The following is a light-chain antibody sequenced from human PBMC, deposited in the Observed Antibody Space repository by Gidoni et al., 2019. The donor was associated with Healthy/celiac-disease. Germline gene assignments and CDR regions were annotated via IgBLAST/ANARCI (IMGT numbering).Light chain of an antibody. CDR2: YVS. CDR3: SSYTSSSTLV. V-gene: IGLV2-14*03. Sequence: QSALTQPAPGSGSPGQSITISCTGTSSDVGGYNYVSWYQQHPGKAPKLMIYYVSNRPSGVSNRFSGSKSGNTASLTISGLQAEDEADYYCSSYTSSSTLVFGGGTKLTVL. CDR1: SSDVGGYNY. J-gene: IGLJ2*01.